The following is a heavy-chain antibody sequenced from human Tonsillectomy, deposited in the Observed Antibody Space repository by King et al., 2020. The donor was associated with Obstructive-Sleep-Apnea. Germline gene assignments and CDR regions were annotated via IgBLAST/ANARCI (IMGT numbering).Heavy chain of an antibody. J-gene: IGHJ4*02. CDR1: GFTFSSYA. CDR2: ISYDGSNK. CDR3: ARVGMSYYDSSGYYSPFDY. V-gene: IGHV3-30-3*01. D-gene: IGHD3-22*01. Sequence: VQLVESGGGVVQPGRSLRLSCAASGFTFSSYAMHWVRQAPGKGLEWVAVISYDGSNKYYADSVKGRFTISRDNSKNTLYLRMNSRRAEDTAVYYCARVGMSYYDSSGYYSPFDYWGQGTLVTVSS.